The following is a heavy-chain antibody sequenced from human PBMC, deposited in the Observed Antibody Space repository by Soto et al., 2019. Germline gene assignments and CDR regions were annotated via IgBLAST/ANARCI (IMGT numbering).Heavy chain of an antibody. CDR3: ATAKLLLPWLFDY. CDR2: IYSGGST. CDR1: GFTVSSNY. J-gene: IGHJ4*02. D-gene: IGHD2-15*01. Sequence: EVQLVESGGGLVQPGGSLRLSCAASGFTVSSNYMSWVRQAPGKGLEWVSVIYSGGSTYYAVSVKGRFTISRDDSKNTLFLQMNSLRAEDTAVYYCATAKLLLPWLFDYWGQGTLVTVSS. V-gene: IGHV3-66*01.